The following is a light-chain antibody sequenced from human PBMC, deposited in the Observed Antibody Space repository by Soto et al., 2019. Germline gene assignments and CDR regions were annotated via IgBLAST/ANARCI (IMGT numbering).Light chain of an antibody. CDR2: DVS. Sequence: QSALTQPASVSGSPGQSITISCTGTRSDVGGYNSVSWYQQHPGKAPKLMIYDVSNRPSGVSNRFSGSKSGNMASLTISGLQSEDEADYYGSSYPGSSTYVGFGGGTKRTVL. CDR3: SSYPGSSTYVG. J-gene: IGLJ2*01. CDR1: RSDVGGYNS. V-gene: IGLV2-14*01.